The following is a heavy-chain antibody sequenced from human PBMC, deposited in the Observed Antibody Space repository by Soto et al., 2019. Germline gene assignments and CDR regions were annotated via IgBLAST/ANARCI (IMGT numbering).Heavy chain of an antibody. CDR2: IYYSGST. J-gene: IGHJ5*02. Sequence: ETLSLTCTVSGGSISSSSYYWGWIRQPPGKGLEWIGSIYYSGSTYYNPSLKSRVTISVDTSKNQFSLKLSSVTAADTAVYYCARRPAYYDFWSGYPWGQGTLVTVSS. CDR3: ARRPAYYDFWSGYP. V-gene: IGHV4-39*01. D-gene: IGHD3-3*01. CDR1: GGSISSSSYY.